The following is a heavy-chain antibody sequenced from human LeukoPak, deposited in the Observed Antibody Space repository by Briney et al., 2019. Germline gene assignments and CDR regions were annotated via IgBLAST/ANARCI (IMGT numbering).Heavy chain of an antibody. V-gene: IGHV3-53*04. CDR2: IYSGGST. CDR3: ARGVPSYYDAFDI. CDR1: GFTVSSNY. Sequence: GGSLRLSCAASGFTVSSNYMSWVRQAPGKGLEWVSVIYSGGSTYYADSVKGRFTISRHNSKNTLYLQMNSLRAEDTAVYYCARGVPSYYDAFDIWGQGTMVTVSS. D-gene: IGHD1-26*01. J-gene: IGHJ3*02.